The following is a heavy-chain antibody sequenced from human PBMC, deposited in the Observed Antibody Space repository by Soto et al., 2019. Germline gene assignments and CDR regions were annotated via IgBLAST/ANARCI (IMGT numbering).Heavy chain of an antibody. CDR1: GGSISSYY. CDR3: ARGYCSSTSCYIWDNWFDP. J-gene: IGHJ5*02. V-gene: IGHV4-59*01. D-gene: IGHD2-2*02. Sequence: SETLSLTCTVSGGSISSYYWSLIQQPPGKGLEWIGYIYYSGRTNYNPSLKSRVTISVDTSKNQFSLKLSSVTAADTAVYYCARGYCSSTSCYIWDNWFDPWGQGTLVTVSS. CDR2: IYYSGRT.